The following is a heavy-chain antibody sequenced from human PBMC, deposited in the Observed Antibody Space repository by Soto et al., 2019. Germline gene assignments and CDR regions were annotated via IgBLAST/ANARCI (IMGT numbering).Heavy chain of an antibody. D-gene: IGHD3-22*01. Sequence: QVQLVESGGGVVQPERSLRLSCAASGFTFSTYAMHWVRQAPGKGLEWVAVISYDGSNKYYADSVKGRFTISRDNSKNTLYLQMNSLRAEDTAVYYCVGEDSNPFETGWFDPWGQGTLVTVSS. CDR1: GFTFSTYA. J-gene: IGHJ5*02. CDR3: VGEDSNPFETGWFDP. V-gene: IGHV3-30-3*01. CDR2: ISYDGSNK.